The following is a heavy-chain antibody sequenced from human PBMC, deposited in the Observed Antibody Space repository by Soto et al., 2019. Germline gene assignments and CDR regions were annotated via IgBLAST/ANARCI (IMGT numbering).Heavy chain of an antibody. V-gene: IGHV3-74*01. D-gene: IGHD3-10*01. CDR2: IKADGSST. J-gene: IGHJ4*02. CDR3: ARGSGSGTSPRVLIDS. Sequence: QPGGSLRLSCAASGFTFSTYSMHWVRQAPGKGLVWVSLIKADGSSTNYADSVKGRFTISRDNAKNTLYLQMNSLRAEDTAVYYCARGSGSGTSPRVLIDSWGQGTLVTVSS. CDR1: GFTFSTYS.